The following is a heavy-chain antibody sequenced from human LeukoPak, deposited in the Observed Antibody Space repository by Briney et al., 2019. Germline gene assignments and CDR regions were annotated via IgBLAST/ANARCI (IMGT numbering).Heavy chain of an antibody. CDR2: ISSSSSYI. CDR1: GFSFTTYW. D-gene: IGHD6-6*01. V-gene: IGHV3-21*01. CDR3: ARAKGGAYSSSSSGDY. Sequence: PGGSLRLSCAASGFSFTTYWMSWARQAPGKGLEWVSSISSSSSYIYYADSVKGRFTISRDNAKNSLYLQMNSLRAEDTAVYYCARAKGGAYSSSSSGDYWGQGTLVTVSS. J-gene: IGHJ4*02.